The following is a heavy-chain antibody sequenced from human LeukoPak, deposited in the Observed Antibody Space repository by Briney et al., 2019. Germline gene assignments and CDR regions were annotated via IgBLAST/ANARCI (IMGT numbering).Heavy chain of an antibody. V-gene: IGHV4-59*11. CDR3: ARAKGGSGSYYNIDY. Sequence: SETLSLTCSVSGASISSRYWSWIRQPPGKELEWIGYIYYSGSTNYNPSLKSRVTISVDTSKNQFSLKLSSVTAADTAVYYCARAKGGSGSYYNIDYWGQGTLVTVSS. CDR1: GASISSRY. D-gene: IGHD3-10*01. J-gene: IGHJ4*02. CDR2: IYYSGST.